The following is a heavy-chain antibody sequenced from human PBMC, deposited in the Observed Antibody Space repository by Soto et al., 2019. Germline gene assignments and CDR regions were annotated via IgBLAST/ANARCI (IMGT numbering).Heavy chain of an antibody. J-gene: IGHJ3*02. CDR1: RASIGCGGYS. V-gene: IGHV4-30-2*01. Sequence: PSESLSLTSAVDRASIGCGGYSWSWIRQPPGKGLEWIGYIYHSGSTYYNPSLKSRVTISVDRSKNQFSLKLSSVTAADTAVYYCARTPDIWGQGTMVT. CDR3: ARTPDI. CDR2: IYHSGST.